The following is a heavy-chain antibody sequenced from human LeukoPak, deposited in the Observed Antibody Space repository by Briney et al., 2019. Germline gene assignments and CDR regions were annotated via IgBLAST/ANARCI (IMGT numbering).Heavy chain of an antibody. CDR1: GGSFSGYY. D-gene: IGHD6-13*01. J-gene: IGHJ4*02. CDR2: INHSGST. CDR3: ARDILGYTTSWYRFDY. V-gene: IGHV4-34*01. Sequence: SETLSLTCAVYGGSFSGYYWSWIRQPPGKGLEWIGEINHSGSTNYNPSLKSRVTISVDTSKNQFSLKLSSVTAADTAVYYCARDILGYTTSWYRFDYWGQGSQVTVSS.